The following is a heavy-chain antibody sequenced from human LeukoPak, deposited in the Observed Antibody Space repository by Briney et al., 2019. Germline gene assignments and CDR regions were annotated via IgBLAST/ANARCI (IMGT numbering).Heavy chain of an antibody. CDR3: AKRFSSATRCFLFDY. CDR1: GVTFAGYD. CDR2: ISASGDNT. V-gene: IGHV3-23*01. Sequence: PGGSLRLSCAASGVTFAGYDMSWVRQAPGKGLEWVSSISASGDNTNYAGPVKGRFTISRDNSTNTLYLQMDSLSAKDTALYYCAKRFSSATRCFLFDYWGRGTLVTVSS. J-gene: IGHJ4*02. D-gene: IGHD2-2*01.